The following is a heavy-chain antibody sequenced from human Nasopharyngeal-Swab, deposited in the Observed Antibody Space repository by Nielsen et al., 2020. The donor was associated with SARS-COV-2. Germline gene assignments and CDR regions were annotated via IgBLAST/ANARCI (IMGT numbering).Heavy chain of an antibody. J-gene: IGHJ4*02. Sequence: WVRQAPGQGLEWMGIINPSGGSTSYAQKFQGRVTMTRDTSTSTVYMELSSLRAEDTAVYYCARSSSSSASWNEELDYWGQGTLVTVSS. V-gene: IGHV1-46*01. CDR2: INPSGGST. D-gene: IGHD6-6*01. CDR3: ARSSSSSASWNEELDY.